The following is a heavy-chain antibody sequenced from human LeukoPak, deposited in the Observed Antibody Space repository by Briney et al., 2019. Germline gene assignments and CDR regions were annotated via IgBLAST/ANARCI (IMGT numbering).Heavy chain of an antibody. D-gene: IGHD6-13*01. Sequence: GGSPRLSCAASEFTFRSYAMSWVRQAPGKGLEWVSAVSGSGGSTWYADSVKGRFTISRDNAKNSLYLQMNSLRAEDTAVYYCARDRQQQLWWFDPWGQGTLVTVSS. J-gene: IGHJ5*02. CDR2: VSGSGGST. CDR1: EFTFRSYA. V-gene: IGHV3-23*01. CDR3: ARDRQQQLWWFDP.